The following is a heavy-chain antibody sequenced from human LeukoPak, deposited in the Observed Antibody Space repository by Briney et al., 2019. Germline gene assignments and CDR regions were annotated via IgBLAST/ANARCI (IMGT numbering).Heavy chain of an antibody. J-gene: IGHJ4*02. D-gene: IGHD3-22*01. CDR2: ISGSGGST. Sequence: GGSLRLSCAASGFTFSSYAMSWVRQASGKGLEWVSAISGSGGSTYYADSVKGRFTISRDNSKNTLYLQMNSLRAEDTAVYYCAKLGSRYYYDSSGYDYWGQGTLVTVSS. CDR3: AKLGSRYYYDSSGYDY. CDR1: GFTFSSYA. V-gene: IGHV3-23*01.